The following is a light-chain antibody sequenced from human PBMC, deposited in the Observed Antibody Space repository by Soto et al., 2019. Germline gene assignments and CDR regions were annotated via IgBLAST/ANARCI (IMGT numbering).Light chain of an antibody. Sequence: QSVLTQPPSASGAPGQRVTISCSGSSSNIGSSTVNWYQQVPGTAPKLLIHSNNQRPSGVPDRFSGSKSGTSASLAISGLQSEDEADYYCATWDDSLNGVVFGGGTKLTVL. V-gene: IGLV1-44*01. CDR1: SSNIGSST. J-gene: IGLJ2*01. CDR3: ATWDDSLNGVV. CDR2: SNN.